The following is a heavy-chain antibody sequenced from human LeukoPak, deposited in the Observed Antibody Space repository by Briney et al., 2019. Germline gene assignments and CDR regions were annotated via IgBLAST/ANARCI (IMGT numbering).Heavy chain of an antibody. CDR3: ARHLSGYYYGMDV. D-gene: IGHD3-10*01. J-gene: IGHJ6*02. CDR1: GGSISSYY. V-gene: IGHV4-59*08. Sequence: SETLSLTCTVSGGSISSYYWSWIRQPPGKGLEWIGYIYYSGSTNYNPSLKSRVTISVDTSKNQFSLKLSSATAADTAVYYCARHLSGYYYGMDVWGQGTTVTVSS. CDR2: IYYSGST.